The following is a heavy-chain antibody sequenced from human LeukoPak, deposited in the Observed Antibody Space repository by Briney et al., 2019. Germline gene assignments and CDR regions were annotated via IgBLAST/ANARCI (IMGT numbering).Heavy chain of an antibody. Sequence: PSETLSLTCAVSGYSISNGYYWGWIRQPPGKGLEWIGSIYHSGSTYYNPSLKSRVTISVDTSKNQFSLKLSSVTAADTAVYYCARDQTVTYGGPLDYWGQGTLVTVSS. CDR1: GYSISNGYY. D-gene: IGHD4-17*01. CDR2: IYHSGST. V-gene: IGHV4-38-2*02. CDR3: ARDQTVTYGGPLDY. J-gene: IGHJ4*02.